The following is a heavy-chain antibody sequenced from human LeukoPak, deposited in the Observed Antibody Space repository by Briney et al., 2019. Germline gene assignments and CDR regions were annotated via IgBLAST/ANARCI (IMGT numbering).Heavy chain of an antibody. CDR3: AHRIGMGGFDP. CDR1: GFSLSTSGVG. Sequence: SGPTLVKPTQTLTLTCTFSGFSLSTSGVGVGWIRQPPGKALEWLALIYWDDDERYSPSLKNRLTITRDTSKNQVVLTMTNMESVDTATYYCAHRIGMGGFDPWGQGTLVTVSS. V-gene: IGHV2-5*02. CDR2: IYWDDDE. D-gene: IGHD5-24*01. J-gene: IGHJ5*02.